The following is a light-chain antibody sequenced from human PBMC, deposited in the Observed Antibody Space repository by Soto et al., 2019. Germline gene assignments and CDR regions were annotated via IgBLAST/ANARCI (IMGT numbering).Light chain of an antibody. CDR2: DVS. CDR3: SSYTSRSNPWV. Sequence: QSALTQPASVSGSPVQSITISCTGTSSDVGGYNYVSLYQQHTGKAPKLMIYDVSNRPSGVSNRFSGSKSGNTASLTISGRQAEDEADYYCSSYTSRSNPWVFGTGTKLTVL. CDR1: SSDVGGYNY. V-gene: IGLV2-14*01. J-gene: IGLJ1*01.